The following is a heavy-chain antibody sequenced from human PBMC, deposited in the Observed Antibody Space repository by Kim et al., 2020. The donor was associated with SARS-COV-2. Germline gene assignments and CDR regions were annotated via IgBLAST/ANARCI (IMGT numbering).Heavy chain of an antibody. CDR3: ASLGVWFGSYYYYYGMDV. J-gene: IGHJ6*02. Sequence: SETLSLTCAVSGGSISSSNWWSWVRQPPGKGLEWIGEIYHSGSTNYNPSLKSRVTISVDKSKNQFSLKLSSVTAADTAVYYCASLGVWFGSYYYYYGMDVWGQGTTVTVSS. CDR1: GGSISSSNW. CDR2: IYHSGST. D-gene: IGHD3-10*01. V-gene: IGHV4-4*02.